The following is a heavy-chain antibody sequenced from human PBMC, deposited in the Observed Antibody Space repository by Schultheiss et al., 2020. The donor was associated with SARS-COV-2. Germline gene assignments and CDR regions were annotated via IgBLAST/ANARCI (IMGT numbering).Heavy chain of an antibody. CDR1: GFTFSSYA. J-gene: IGHJ3*02. V-gene: IGHV3-30*04. CDR2: ISYDGSNK. Sequence: SCAASGFTFSSYAMHWVRQAPGKGLEWVAVISYDGSNKYYADSVKGRFTISRDNSKNTLYLQMNSLRAEDTAVYYCARGLSNYDSSGYFDAFDIWGQGTMVTVSS. D-gene: IGHD3-22*01. CDR3: ARGLSNYDSSGYFDAFDI.